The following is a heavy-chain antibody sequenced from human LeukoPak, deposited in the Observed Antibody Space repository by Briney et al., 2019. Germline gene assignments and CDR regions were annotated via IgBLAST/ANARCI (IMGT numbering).Heavy chain of an antibody. CDR1: GFTFDDYA. CDR2: ISWNSGSI. V-gene: IGHV3-9*01. Sequence: GRSLRLSCAASGFTFDDYAMHWVRQAPGKGLEWVSGISWNSGSIGYADSVKGRFTISRDNAKNSLYLQMNSLRAEDTALYYCARRAPTRYFDYWGQGTLVTVSS. CDR3: ARRAPTRYFDY. J-gene: IGHJ4*02. D-gene: IGHD5-24*01.